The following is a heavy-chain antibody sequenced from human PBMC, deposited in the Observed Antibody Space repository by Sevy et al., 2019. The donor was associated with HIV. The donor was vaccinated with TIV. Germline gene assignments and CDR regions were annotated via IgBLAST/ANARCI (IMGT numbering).Heavy chain of an antibody. CDR2: ISYDGSNK. CDR3: ARELSYYDSSAYDAFDI. Sequence: GGSLRLSCAASGFTFSSYGMHWVRQAPGKGLEWVAVISYDGSNKYYADSVKGRFTISRDNSKNTLYLQMNSLRAEDTAVYYCARELSYYDSSAYDAFDIWGQGTMVTVSS. J-gene: IGHJ3*02. D-gene: IGHD3-22*01. V-gene: IGHV3-30-3*01. CDR1: GFTFSSYG.